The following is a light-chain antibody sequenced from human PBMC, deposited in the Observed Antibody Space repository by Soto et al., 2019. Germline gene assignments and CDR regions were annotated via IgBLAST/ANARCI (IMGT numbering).Light chain of an antibody. V-gene: IGKV1-9*01. Sequence: DIQLTQSPSFLAASVGDRVTITCRASQGIRSYFAWYQQKPGKAPKLLIYAVSALQSGVPSRFSGSAPGTEFTLTISSMQPEDFAPYYCQQLNSYRLTFDGGTKVEIK. J-gene: IGKJ4*01. CDR1: QGIRSY. CDR2: AVS. CDR3: QQLNSYRLT.